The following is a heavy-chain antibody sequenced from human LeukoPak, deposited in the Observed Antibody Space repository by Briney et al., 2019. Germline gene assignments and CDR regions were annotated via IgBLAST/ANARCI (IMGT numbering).Heavy chain of an antibody. CDR3: ARESLGTVDY. D-gene: IGHD7-27*01. Sequence: PGGSLRLSCAASGFTFSSSAMSWVRQAPGKGLEWVTSMSSSGGSTYYADSVKGRFTISRDNSKNTLYLQMNSLRAEDTAVYYCARESLGTVDYWGQGTLVTVSS. J-gene: IGHJ4*02. CDR1: GFTFSSSA. CDR2: MSSSGGST. V-gene: IGHV3-23*01.